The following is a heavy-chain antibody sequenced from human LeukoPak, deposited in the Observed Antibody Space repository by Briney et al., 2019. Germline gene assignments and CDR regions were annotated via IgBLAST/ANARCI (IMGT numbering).Heavy chain of an antibody. CDR1: GYTFTNYG. Sequence: ASVKVSCKASGYTFTNYGFSWLRQAPGQGLEWMGWVSTSNVNTDYAQNLQGRVTMTTDTSTSTVYMELRSLRSDDTAVYYCARDHLGSGSYSSGERMFWGQGTLATVSS. CDR3: ARDHLGSGSYSSGERMF. CDR2: VSTSNVNT. J-gene: IGHJ4*02. D-gene: IGHD1-26*01. V-gene: IGHV1-18*01.